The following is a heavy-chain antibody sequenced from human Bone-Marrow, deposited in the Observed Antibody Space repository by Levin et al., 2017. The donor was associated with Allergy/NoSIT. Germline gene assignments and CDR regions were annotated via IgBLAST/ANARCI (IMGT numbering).Heavy chain of an antibody. J-gene: IGHJ3*01. CDR1: GFTFSRYA. CDR2: ISYDGSNR. CDR3: ALLDYYDTSGDRDAFDV. V-gene: IGHV3-30*01. D-gene: IGHD3-22*01. Sequence: SCAASGFTFSRYAVHWVRQAPGKGLEWVAVISYDGSNRNYVDSVKGRFTISRDNSKNTLHLQMNSLRAEDTAVYFCALLDYYDTSGDRDAFDVWGQGTMVTVSS.